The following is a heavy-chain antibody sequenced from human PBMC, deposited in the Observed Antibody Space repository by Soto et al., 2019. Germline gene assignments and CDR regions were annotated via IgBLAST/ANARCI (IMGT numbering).Heavy chain of an antibody. J-gene: IGHJ5*02. CDR2: IYWDDDK. V-gene: IGHV2-5*02. CDR3: ALRRGYCSGGSCYSIWFDP. D-gene: IGHD2-15*01. Sequence: QITLKESGPPLVKPTQTLTLTCTLSGFSLSTSGVGVGWIRQPPGKALEWLTLIYWDDDKRYSPSLKSRLTITKDPSKNQVVLTMTNMDPVDTATYYCALRRGYCSGGSCYSIWFDPWGQGTLVTVSS. CDR1: GFSLSTSGVG.